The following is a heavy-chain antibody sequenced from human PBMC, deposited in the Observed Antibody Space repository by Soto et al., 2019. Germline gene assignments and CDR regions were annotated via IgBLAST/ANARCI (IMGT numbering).Heavy chain of an antibody. J-gene: IGHJ4*02. Sequence: LKISCKVSGYTFANYWIGSVHQMPGKGLDWMGIIYPGDSETRYSPSFQGQVTMSADKSISTAYLQWSSLKASDSAMYCCARKYYYGAGSLDYWGQGTLVTVSS. CDR1: GYTFANYW. CDR2: IYPGDSET. CDR3: ARKYYYGAGSLDY. D-gene: IGHD3-10*01. V-gene: IGHV5-51*07.